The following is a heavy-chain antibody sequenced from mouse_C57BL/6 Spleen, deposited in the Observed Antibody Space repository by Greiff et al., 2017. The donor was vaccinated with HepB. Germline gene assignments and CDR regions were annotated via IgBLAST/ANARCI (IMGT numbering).Heavy chain of an antibody. V-gene: IGHV6-6*01. Sequence: EVQLVESGGGLVQPGGSMKLSCAASGFTFSDAWMDWVRQSPEKGLEWVAEIRNKANNHATYYAESVKGRFTISRDDSKSSVYLQMNSLRAEDTGIYYCTRFNWDVGYWYFDVWGTGTTVTVSS. CDR1: GFTFSDAW. J-gene: IGHJ1*03. CDR3: TRFNWDVGYWYFDV. CDR2: IRNKANNHAT. D-gene: IGHD4-1*01.